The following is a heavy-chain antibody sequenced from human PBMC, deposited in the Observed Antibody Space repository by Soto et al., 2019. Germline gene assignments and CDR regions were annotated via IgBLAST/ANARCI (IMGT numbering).Heavy chain of an antibody. CDR3: VKQAHGLDGVAFDY. J-gene: IGHJ4*02. V-gene: IGHV3-64D*06. Sequence: SGGSLRLSCSASGFIFSESTIYWVRQVPGKGLEAISAVSTSGRSTYYADSVKDRFTISRDNSKNTLFLQMGSLRPEDTAIYYCVKQAHGLDGVAFDYWGQENQVTVSS. CDR1: GFIFSEST. CDR2: VSTSGRST. D-gene: IGHD2-15*01.